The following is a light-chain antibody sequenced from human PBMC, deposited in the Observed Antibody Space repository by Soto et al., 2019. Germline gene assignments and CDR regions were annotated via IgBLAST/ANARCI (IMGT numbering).Light chain of an antibody. CDR1: NSDVGIYDF. Sequence: QSALTQPASVSGTPGQSITISCTGSNSDVGIYDFVSWYQHHPGRAPKLIVSEVSHRPSGVSNRFSGSKSGNTASLTIPGLQSEDEADYYCISYTSDDVRYVFGTGTKLTVL. CDR2: EVS. CDR3: ISYTSDDVRYV. V-gene: IGLV2-14*01. J-gene: IGLJ1*01.